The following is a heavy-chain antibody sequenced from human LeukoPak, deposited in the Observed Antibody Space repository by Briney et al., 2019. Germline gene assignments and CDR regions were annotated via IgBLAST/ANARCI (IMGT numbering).Heavy chain of an antibody. D-gene: IGHD3-10*01. CDR3: ARADYYGSGSQGGY. Sequence: GGSLRLSCAASGFTFTNYWMSWVRQAPGKGLELVANIKQDRSEKYYVDSVKGRFTISRDNAKNSPYLQMNSLRAEDTAVYYCARADYYGSGSQGGYWGQGTLVTVSS. CDR2: IKQDRSEK. V-gene: IGHV3-7*01. CDR1: GFTFTNYW. J-gene: IGHJ4*02.